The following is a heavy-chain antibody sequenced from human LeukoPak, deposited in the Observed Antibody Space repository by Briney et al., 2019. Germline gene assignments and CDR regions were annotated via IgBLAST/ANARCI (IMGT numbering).Heavy chain of an antibody. CDR2: IYYSGST. J-gene: IGHJ3*02. CDR3: ARDRGTTFPDAFDI. V-gene: IGHV4-61*01. D-gene: IGHD2/OR15-2a*01. Sequence: PSETLSLTCTVSGASVSSSNYYWSWIRQPPGKGLEWIGYIYYSGSTNYNPSLKSRVTISVDTSKNQFSLKLSSVTAADTAVYYCARDRGTTFPDAFDIWGQGTMVTVSS. CDR1: GASVSSSNYY.